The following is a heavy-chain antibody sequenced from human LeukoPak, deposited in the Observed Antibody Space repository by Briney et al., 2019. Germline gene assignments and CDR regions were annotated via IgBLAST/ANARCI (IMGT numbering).Heavy chain of an antibody. D-gene: IGHD3-10*01. V-gene: IGHV1-46*01. Sequence: ASVKVSCKASGYTFTSYYMHWVRQAPGQGLEWMGIINPSGGSTSYAQRFQGRVTMTRDTSTSTVYMELSSLRSEDTAVYYCARGPYEVLWFGEGDWYFDLWGRGTLVTVSS. J-gene: IGHJ2*01. CDR3: ARGPYEVLWFGEGDWYFDL. CDR1: GYTFTSYY. CDR2: INPSGGST.